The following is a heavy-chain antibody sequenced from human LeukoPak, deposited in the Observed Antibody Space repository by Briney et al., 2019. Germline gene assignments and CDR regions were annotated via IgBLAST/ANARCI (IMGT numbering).Heavy chain of an antibody. CDR2: ISGSGGST. CDR1: RFTFSTYA. J-gene: IGHJ4*02. V-gene: IGHV3-23*01. Sequence: PGGSLRLSCAASRFTFSTYAMSWVRQAAGKGLEWVSSISGSGGSTYHADSVKGRFTIYRDNSKKTLYLQMNSLRAEDTAVYYCARLSGSYFDYWGQGTLVTVSS. D-gene: IGHD1-26*01. CDR3: ARLSGSYFDY.